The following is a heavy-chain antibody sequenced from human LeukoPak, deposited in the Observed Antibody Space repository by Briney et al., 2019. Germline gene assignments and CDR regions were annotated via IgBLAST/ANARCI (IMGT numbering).Heavy chain of an antibody. CDR2: INHSGST. D-gene: IGHD3-10*01. J-gene: IGHJ4*02. V-gene: IGHV4-34*01. CDR3: ARNDYYGSTLY. CDR1: GGSFSGYY. Sequence: SETLSLTCAAYGGSFSGYYWSWIRQPPGKGLEWIGEINHSGSTNYNPSLKSRVTISVDTSKNQFSLKLSSVTAADTAVYYCARNDYYGSTLYWGQGTLVTVSS.